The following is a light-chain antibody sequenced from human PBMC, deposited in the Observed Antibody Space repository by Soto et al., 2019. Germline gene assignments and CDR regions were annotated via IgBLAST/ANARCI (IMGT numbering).Light chain of an antibody. CDR3: QQTYSDIS. J-gene: IGKJ4*01. Sequence: DVRMTQSPSSLSASVGDTITITCRASRTINTYLNWFQQKPGEPPRLLIYGASTLHDGVPSRFSGSGSGEDFTLTISGLQPEDFASYHCQQTYSDISFGGGTKVE. V-gene: IGKV1-39*01. CDR1: RTINTY. CDR2: GAS.